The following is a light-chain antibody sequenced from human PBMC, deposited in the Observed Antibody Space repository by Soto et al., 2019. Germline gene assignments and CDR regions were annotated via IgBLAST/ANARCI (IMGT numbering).Light chain of an antibody. V-gene: IGLV2-14*01. Sequence: QSVLTQPASVSGSPGQSITISCIGTSSDVGGYDYVSWYQQNPGKAPKLIIYEVINRPSGVSSRFSGSKSGNTASLTISGLQAEDEADYYCSSYTSDSTHVFGSGTQLTVL. CDR3: SSYTSDSTHV. J-gene: IGLJ7*01. CDR2: EVI. CDR1: SSDVGGYDY.